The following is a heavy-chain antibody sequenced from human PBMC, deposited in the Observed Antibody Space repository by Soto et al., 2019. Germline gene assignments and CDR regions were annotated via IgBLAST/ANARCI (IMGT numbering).Heavy chain of an antibody. Sequence: DSVEDSSKASGYPFTNYGVSWVRQAPGQGLEWMGWISAYNGHTKYPEKLQGRVTMTTDTSTTTAYMDLRSLRSDDTAVYYCARDSTNEYGDYWLDNWGQGTLVTVSS. CDR3: ARDSTNEYGDYWLDN. CDR1: GYPFTNYG. V-gene: IGHV1-18*01. D-gene: IGHD4-17*01. CDR2: ISAYNGHT. J-gene: IGHJ5*02.